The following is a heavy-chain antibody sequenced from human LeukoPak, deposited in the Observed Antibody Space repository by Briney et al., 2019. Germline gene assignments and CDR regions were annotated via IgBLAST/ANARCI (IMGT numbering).Heavy chain of an antibody. D-gene: IGHD3-3*01. CDR3: ARARRDYDFWSGYCPYYMDV. Sequence: SETLSLTCAVYGGSFSGYYWSWIRQPPGKGLEWIWEINHSGSTNYNPSLKSRVTISVDTSKNQFSLKLSSVTAADTAVYYCARARRDYDFWSGYCPYYMDVWGKGTTVTVSS. CDR1: GGSFSGYY. V-gene: IGHV4-34*01. J-gene: IGHJ6*03. CDR2: INHSGST.